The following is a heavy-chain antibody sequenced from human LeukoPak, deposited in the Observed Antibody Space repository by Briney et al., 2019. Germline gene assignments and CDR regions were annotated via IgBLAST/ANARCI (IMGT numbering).Heavy chain of an antibody. J-gene: IGHJ4*02. V-gene: IGHV3-21*01. D-gene: IGHD1-20*01. CDR3: ARDKGITGRADY. CDR2: ISSSSSYI. Sequence: PGGSLRLSCAASGFTFSSYSMNWVRQAPGKGLEWVSSISSSSSYIYYADSVKGRFTISRDNAKNSLYPQMNSLRAEDTAVYYCARDKGITGRADYWGQGTLVTVSS. CDR1: GFTFSSYS.